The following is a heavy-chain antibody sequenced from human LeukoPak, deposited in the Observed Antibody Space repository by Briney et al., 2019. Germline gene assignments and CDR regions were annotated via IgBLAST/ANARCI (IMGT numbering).Heavy chain of an antibody. J-gene: IGHJ4*01. V-gene: IGHV3-11*01. CDR1: GYSISSGYY. CDR2: ISGSGSDI. Sequence: LSLTCTVSGYSISSGYYWGWIRQAPGKGLEWLSYISGSGSDINYADSVKGRFTVSRDNAKSALYLQMNSLGVEDTAIYYCATKAREAPEWGQGTLVTVSS. CDR3: ATKAREAPE. D-gene: IGHD1/OR15-1a*01.